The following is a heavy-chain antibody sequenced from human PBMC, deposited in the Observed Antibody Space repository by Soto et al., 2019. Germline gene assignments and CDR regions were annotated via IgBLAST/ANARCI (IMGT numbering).Heavy chain of an antibody. CDR2: SNHRGAT. V-gene: IGHV4-34*01. CDR1: GGSFSGNY. D-gene: IGHD2-15*01. Sequence: QVQLQQWGAGLLKPSETLSLTCATSGGSFSGNYWSWVRQPPGKGLEWIGESNHRGATVYNPSLKGRVIISLDTSKNQFSLRLNFVTAADTAVYFCTRGDQKIVDGSEYWGQGTLVTVSS. CDR3: TRGDQKIVDGSEY. J-gene: IGHJ4*02.